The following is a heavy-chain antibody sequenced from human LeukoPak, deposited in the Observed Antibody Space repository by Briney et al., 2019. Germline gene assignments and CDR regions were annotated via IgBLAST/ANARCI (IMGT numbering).Heavy chain of an antibody. CDR2: INPSGGST. CDR1: GYTFTSYY. CDR3: ARDPGSGSYYGGDAFDI. D-gene: IGHD3-10*01. J-gene: IGHJ3*02. V-gene: IGHV1-46*01. Sequence: GASVKVSCKASGYTFTSYYMHWVRQAPGQGLEWMGLINPSGGSTSYAQKFQGRVTMTRDTSTSTVYMELSSLRSEDTAVYYCARDPGSGSYYGGDAFDIWGQGTMVTVSS.